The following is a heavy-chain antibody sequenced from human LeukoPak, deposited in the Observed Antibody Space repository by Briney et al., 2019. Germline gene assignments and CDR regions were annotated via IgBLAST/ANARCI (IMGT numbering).Heavy chain of an antibody. J-gene: IGHJ4*02. CDR3: ASSSYQDYFDY. Sequence: GRSLRLSCAASGFTFSGYGMHWVRQAPGKGLEWVAVISYDGSHKYYADSVKGRFTISRDNAKNSLYLQMNSLRAEDTAVYYCASSSYQDYFDYWGQGTLVTVSS. D-gene: IGHD2-2*01. V-gene: IGHV3-30*03. CDR2: ISYDGSHK. CDR1: GFTFSGYG.